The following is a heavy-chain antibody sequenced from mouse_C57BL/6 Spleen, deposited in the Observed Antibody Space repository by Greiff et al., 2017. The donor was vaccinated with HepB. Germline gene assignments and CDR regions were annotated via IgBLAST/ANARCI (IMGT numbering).Heavy chain of an antibody. V-gene: IGHV1-55*01. Sequence: QVQLQQPGAELVKPGASVKMSCKASGYTFTSYWITWVKQRPGQGLEWIGDIYPGSGSTNYNEKFKSKATLTVDTSSSTAYMQLSSLTSEDSAVYDCARKGLDYYGSSGAFAYWGQGTLVTVSA. CDR1: GYTFTSYW. CDR3: ARKGLDYYGSSGAFAY. D-gene: IGHD1-1*01. CDR2: IYPGSGST. J-gene: IGHJ3*01.